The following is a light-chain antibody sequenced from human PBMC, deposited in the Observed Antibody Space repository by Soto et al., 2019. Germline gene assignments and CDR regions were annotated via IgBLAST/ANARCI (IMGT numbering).Light chain of an antibody. V-gene: IGLV1-51*02. CDR2: ENN. J-gene: IGLJ2*01. CDR3: GTWDSSLSAGV. Sequence: QSVLTQSPSVSAAPGQKVTISCSGSSSNVGSNFVSWYQQLPGTAPKLLIYENNKRPSRIPGRFSGSKSGTSATLDITGLQTGDDADYYCGTWDSSLSAGVFGGGTKVTVL. CDR1: SSNVGSNF.